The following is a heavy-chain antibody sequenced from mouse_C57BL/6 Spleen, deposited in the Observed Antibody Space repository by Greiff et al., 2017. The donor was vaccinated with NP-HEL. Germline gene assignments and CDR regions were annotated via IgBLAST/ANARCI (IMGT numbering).Heavy chain of an antibody. D-gene: IGHD1-1*01. CDR3: ARGDYGSRFFDY. CDR2: IDPSDSYP. J-gene: IGHJ2*01. Sequence: QVQLQQSGAELVMPGASVKLSCKASGYTFTSYWMHWVKQRPGQGLEWIGEIDPSDSYPNYNQKFKGKSTLTVDKSSSTSYRQLSSLTSEDSAVYYCARGDYGSRFFDYWGQGTTLTVSS. V-gene: IGHV1-69*01. CDR1: GYTFTSYW.